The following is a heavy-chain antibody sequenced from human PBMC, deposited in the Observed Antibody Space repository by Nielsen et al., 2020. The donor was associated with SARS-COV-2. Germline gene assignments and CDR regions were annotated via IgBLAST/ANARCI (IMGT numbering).Heavy chain of an antibody. J-gene: IGHJ3*02. Sequence: ASVKVSCKAPGYTFTDYFIHWVRQAPGQGLEWMGRINPNSGGTIYAQKFQGRVTMTRDTSISTDHMELSRLSSDDTAVYYCARGCSSTSCLNAFEIWGQGTMVTVSS. V-gene: IGHV1-2*06. CDR3: ARGCSSTSCLNAFEI. CDR1: GYTFTDYF. CDR2: INPNSGGT. D-gene: IGHD2-2*01.